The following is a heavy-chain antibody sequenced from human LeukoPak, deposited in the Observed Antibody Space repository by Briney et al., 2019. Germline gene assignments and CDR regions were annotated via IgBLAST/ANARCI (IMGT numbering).Heavy chain of an antibody. CDR2: IGGSGGTT. V-gene: IGHV3-23*01. Sequence: HPGGSLRLSCAASGFTFNSYAMSWVRQAPGKGLEWVSAIGGSGGTTYLADSVKGRFTISRDNSKNTLYLQMNSLRAEDTAVYYCAKGYHYYDSSGFDYWGQGTLVTVSS. CDR3: AKGYHYYDSSGFDY. D-gene: IGHD3-22*01. J-gene: IGHJ4*02. CDR1: GFTFNSYA.